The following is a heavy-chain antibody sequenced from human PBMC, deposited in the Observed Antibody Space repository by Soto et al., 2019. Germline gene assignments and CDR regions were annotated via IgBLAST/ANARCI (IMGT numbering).Heavy chain of an antibody. CDR3: ARVERGTATTVVDAFDI. J-gene: IGHJ3*02. CDR2: MSHSGGT. Sequence: QVQLQQWGAGLLKPSETLSLTCAVYGGFVSSGSYYWSWIRQPPGKGLEWIGEMSHSGGTHFNPSPKSRVTISVDTSKNQFSLKMSSVTAADTALSYCARVERGTATTVVDAFDIWGPGTMVTVSS. CDR1: GGFVSSGSYY. D-gene: IGHD1-1*01. V-gene: IGHV4-34*01.